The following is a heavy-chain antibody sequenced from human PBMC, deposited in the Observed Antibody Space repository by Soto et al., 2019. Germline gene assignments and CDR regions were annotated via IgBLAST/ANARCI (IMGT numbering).Heavy chain of an antibody. J-gene: IGHJ3*01. D-gene: IGHD1-26*01. Sequence: QVQLVQSGAEVKKPGASVTVSCKTSGYTFINYGITWVRQAPGQALEWMGWLSAYNGDTSSSEKLQDRFTMTTGTSAYTVYMDLRSLTSDDTSGYYCARWSAIVGGAEALDVWGQGTMVIVSS. CDR1: GYTFINYG. V-gene: IGHV1-18*01. CDR2: LSAYNGDT. CDR3: ARWSAIVGGAEALDV.